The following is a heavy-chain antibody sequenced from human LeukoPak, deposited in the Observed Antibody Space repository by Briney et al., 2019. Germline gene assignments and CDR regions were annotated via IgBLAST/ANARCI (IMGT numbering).Heavy chain of an antibody. CDR3: AREQQLSD. V-gene: IGHV3-48*02. CDR1: GFTFSSYS. Sequence: GGSLRLSCATSGFTFSSYSMNWVRQAPGKGLVWVSYISSSGSTIHYADSVKGRFTISRDNAKNSLYLQMNSLRDEDTAVYYCAREQQLSDWGQGALVTVSS. CDR2: ISSSGSTI. D-gene: IGHD3-16*02. J-gene: IGHJ4*02.